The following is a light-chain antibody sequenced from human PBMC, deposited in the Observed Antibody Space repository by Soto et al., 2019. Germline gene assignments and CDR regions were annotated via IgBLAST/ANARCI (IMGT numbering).Light chain of an antibody. CDR1: QDIRSA. V-gene: IGKV1-6*01. J-gene: IGKJ1*01. CDR3: LLDFSYFWA. Sequence: IQLTQSPSSLSASVGDRVTITCRASQDIRSALGWYQQKPGKVPKLLIYAASTLQSGVPSRLSGSRSGTDFTLTISSLQPEDFATYYCLLDFSYFWAFGQGTKVDIK. CDR2: AAS.